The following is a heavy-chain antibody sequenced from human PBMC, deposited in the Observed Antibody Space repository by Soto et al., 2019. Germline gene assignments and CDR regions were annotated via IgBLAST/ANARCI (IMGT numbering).Heavy chain of an antibody. V-gene: IGHV1-2*02. CDR1: GYIFAGYY. D-gene: IGHD3-16*01. Sequence: QVQLVQSGAEVKMPGASVKVSCKASGYIFAGYYMAWVRQAPGQGLEWMGWINPNGGATAYPPQFQDRVTMTRDMSITTAYMDLTRLTSDDTAVYYCARVGYYDYVWGRSGLAHWGQGTLITVSS. CDR3: ARVGYYDYVWGRSGLAH. CDR2: INPNGGAT. J-gene: IGHJ4*02.